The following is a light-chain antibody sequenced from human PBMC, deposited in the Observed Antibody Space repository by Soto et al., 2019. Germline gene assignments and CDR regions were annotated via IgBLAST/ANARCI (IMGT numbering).Light chain of an antibody. V-gene: IGLV1-40*01. Sequence: QSALTQPPSVSGAPGQRVTISCTGSSSNIGAGYDVHWYQQLPGTAPKLLIYGNSNRPSGVPDRFSGSKSGTSASLAITGLLAEDEADYYCQSYDSSLRTYVFGTGTKVTVL. CDR1: SSNIGAGYD. CDR3: QSYDSSLRTYV. CDR2: GNS. J-gene: IGLJ1*01.